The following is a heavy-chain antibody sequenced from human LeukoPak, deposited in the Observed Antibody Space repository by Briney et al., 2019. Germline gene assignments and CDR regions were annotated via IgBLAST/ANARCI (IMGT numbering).Heavy chain of an antibody. CDR3: ARGIPIPATHSLDY. J-gene: IGHJ4*02. V-gene: IGHV3-33*03. D-gene: IGHD2-21*01. CDR2: IWYDGSHK. Sequence: GGSLRLSCAASGFTFTSYGMHWVRRAPGKGLEWVGMIWYDGSHKKYADSVEARFSISRDTSKNTLYLQMNSLRADDTAVYYCARGIPIPATHSLDYWGQGSLVTVSS. CDR1: GFTFTSYG.